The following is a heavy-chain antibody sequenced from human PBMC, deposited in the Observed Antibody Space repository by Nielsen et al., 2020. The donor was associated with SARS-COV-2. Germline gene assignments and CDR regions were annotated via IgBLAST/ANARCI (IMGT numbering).Heavy chain of an antibody. D-gene: IGHD4-17*01. CDR1: GFTFGDYG. V-gene: IGHV3-49*03. CDR3: SRGNHYDDGWFDP. Sequence: GESLKISCTGSGFTFGDYGMSWFRLAPGKGLEWVGFIRTKSYGVTTEIAAPVKGRFTISRDDSRGIAYLAMSSLKSEDTGVYYCSRGNHYDDGWFDPWGQGTLVTVSS. J-gene: IGHJ5*02. CDR2: IRTKSYGVTT.